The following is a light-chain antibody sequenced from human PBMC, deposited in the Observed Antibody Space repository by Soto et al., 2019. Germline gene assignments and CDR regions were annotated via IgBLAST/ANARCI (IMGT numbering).Light chain of an antibody. CDR3: QQYNSWPRT. CDR1: QSVSSN. J-gene: IGKJ1*01. CDR2: ESS. V-gene: IGKV3D-15*01. Sequence: EIVMTQSPATLPVSPGERATLSCRASQSVSSNLAWYQQKPGQAPRLLIYESSNRATGIAARFSGSGSGTDFTLTITSLQSEDFAVYYCQQYNSWPRTFGQGTKVDI.